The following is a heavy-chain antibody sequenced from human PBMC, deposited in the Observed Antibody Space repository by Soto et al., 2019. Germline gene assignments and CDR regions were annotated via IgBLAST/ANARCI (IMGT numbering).Heavy chain of an antibody. Sequence: PGGSLRLSCSASGFTFSSYAMHWVRQAPGTGLDYVSAISSNGGSTYYADSVKGRFTISRDNSKNTLYLQMSSLRAEDTAVYYCVKELIVVVPAAILGNYYYYGMDVWGQGTTVTVSS. CDR2: ISSNGGST. CDR1: GFTFSSYA. D-gene: IGHD2-2*02. CDR3: VKELIVVVPAAILGNYYYYGMDV. J-gene: IGHJ6*02. V-gene: IGHV3-64D*06.